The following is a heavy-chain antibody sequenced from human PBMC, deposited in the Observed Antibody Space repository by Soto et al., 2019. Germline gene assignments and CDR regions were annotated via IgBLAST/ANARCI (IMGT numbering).Heavy chain of an antibody. D-gene: IGHD6-6*01. J-gene: IGHJ4*02. Sequence: QEQLVESGRGVVQPGRSLRLCCAASGFTFSSYGMHWVRQAPGKGLEWVAVIWYDGSNKYYADSVKGRFTISRDNSKNTLYLQMNSLRAEDTAVYYCARAEQLVLPDYWGQGTLVTVSS. CDR2: IWYDGSNK. V-gene: IGHV3-33*01. CDR1: GFTFSSYG. CDR3: ARAEQLVLPDY.